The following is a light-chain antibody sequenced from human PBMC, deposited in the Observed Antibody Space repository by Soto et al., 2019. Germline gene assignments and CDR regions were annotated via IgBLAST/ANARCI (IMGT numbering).Light chain of an antibody. Sequence: EVVMTQSPATLSLSPGERATLSCRASENLSTNLAWYQQKPGQAPRLLIDGASTRATRIPARFSGSGSGTEFTITISSLPSEDFAVYCCQQYSIWRTFGQGTKVDIK. CDR1: ENLSTN. J-gene: IGKJ1*01. CDR2: GAS. V-gene: IGKV3-15*01. CDR3: QQYSIWRT.